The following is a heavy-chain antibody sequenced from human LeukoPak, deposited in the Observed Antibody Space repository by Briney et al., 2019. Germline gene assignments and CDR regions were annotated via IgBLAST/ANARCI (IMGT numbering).Heavy chain of an antibody. CDR1: GGSISSYN. V-gene: IGHV4-4*07. J-gene: IGHJ1*01. CDR2: IYTSGST. CDR3: AREESPTPRRSYFQH. Sequence: SETLSLTCTVSGGSISSYNWSWIRQPAGKGLEWIGRIYTSGSTNYNPSLKSRVTMSVDTSKNQFSLKLSSVTAADTAVYYCAREESPTPRRSYFQHWGQGTLVTISS.